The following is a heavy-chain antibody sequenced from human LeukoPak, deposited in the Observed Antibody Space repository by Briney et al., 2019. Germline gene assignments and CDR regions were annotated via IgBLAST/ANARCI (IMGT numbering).Heavy chain of an antibody. CDR1: RVTFSSYA. CDR3: AKDTSVARYCANDICSPFDY. J-gene: IGHJ4*02. CDR2: ISGSGGDT. D-gene: IGHD2-8*01. V-gene: IGHV3-23*01. Sequence: GGSLRLSCAASRVTFSSYAMSWVRQAPGKGLQWVSAISGSGGDTYDADSVKGRFTISRDNSKNTLYLQMNSLRAEDTAVYYCAKDTSVARYCANDICSPFDYWGQGTLVTVSS.